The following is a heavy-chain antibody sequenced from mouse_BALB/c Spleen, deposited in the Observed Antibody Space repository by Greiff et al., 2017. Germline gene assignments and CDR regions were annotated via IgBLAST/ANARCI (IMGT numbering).Heavy chain of an antibody. J-gene: IGHJ4*01. CDR3: NAGGDAMDY. V-gene: IGHV14-4*02. CDR1: GFNIKDYY. Sequence: VQLQQSGAELVRSGASVKLSCTASGFNIKDYYMHWVKQRPEQGLEWIGWIDPENGDTEYAPKFQGKATMTADTSSNTAYLQLSSLTSEDTAVYYCNAGGDAMDYWGQGTSVTVSS. CDR2: IDPENGDT.